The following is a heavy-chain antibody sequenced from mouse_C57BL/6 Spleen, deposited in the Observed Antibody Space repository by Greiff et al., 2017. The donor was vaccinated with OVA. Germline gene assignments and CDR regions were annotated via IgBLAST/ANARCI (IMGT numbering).Heavy chain of an antibody. CDR1: GFTFSDYY. J-gene: IGHJ4*01. CDR3: ARVGGYDGGVVYAMDY. V-gene: IGHV5-16*01. D-gene: IGHD2-2*01. Sequence: EVKLVESEGGLVQPGSSMKLSCTASGFTFSDYYMAWVRQVPEKGLEWVANINYDGSSTYYMDSLKSRFIISRDNAKNILYLQMSSLKSEDTATYYCARVGGYDGGVVYAMDYWGQGTSVTVSS. CDR2: INYDGSST.